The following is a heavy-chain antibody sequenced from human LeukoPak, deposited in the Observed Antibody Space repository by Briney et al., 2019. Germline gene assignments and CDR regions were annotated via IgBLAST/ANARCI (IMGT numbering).Heavy chain of an antibody. J-gene: IGHJ3*02. CDR3: ARSSHYDILTGYSEEDAFDI. Sequence: PGGSLRLSCAASGFTFTTYRMEWVRQAPGKGLEWVSSISSSSSYTYYADSVKGRFTISRDNAKNSLYLQMNSLRAEDTAVYYCARSSHYDILTGYSEEDAFDIWGQGTMVTVSS. V-gene: IGHV3-21*01. CDR2: ISSSSSYT. CDR1: GFTFTTYR. D-gene: IGHD3-9*01.